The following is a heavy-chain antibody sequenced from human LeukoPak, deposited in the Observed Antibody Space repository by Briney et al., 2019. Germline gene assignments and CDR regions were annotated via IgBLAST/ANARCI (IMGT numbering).Heavy chain of an antibody. CDR1: GYTFTSYG. CDR3: ARDPGCSGGSCYPRPSNWFDP. Sequence: ASVTVSCKASGYTFTSYGISWVRQAPGQGLEWMGWISAYNGNTNYAQKLQGRVTMTTDTSTSTAYMELRSLRSDDTAVYYCARDPGCSGGSCYPRPSNWFDPWGQGTLVTVSS. D-gene: IGHD2-15*01. CDR2: ISAYNGNT. J-gene: IGHJ5*02. V-gene: IGHV1-18*01.